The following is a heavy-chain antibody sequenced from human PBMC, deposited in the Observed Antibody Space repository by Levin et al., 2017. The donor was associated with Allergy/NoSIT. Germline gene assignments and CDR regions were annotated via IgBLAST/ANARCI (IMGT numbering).Heavy chain of an antibody. CDR3: TRSLGYCDSSTCYGSWFDP. V-gene: IGHV4-59*01. CDR2: VSYSGGP. CDR1: GASITSYY. J-gene: IGHJ5*02. Sequence: PGGSLRLSCSVSGASITSYYWTWIRQAPGKGLDWIGYVSYSGGPTYNPSLKSRVTITADKSKNQFSLKLTSVTAADTAVYYCTRSLGYCDSSTCYGSWFDPWGQGTLVSVSS. D-gene: IGHD2/OR15-2a*01.